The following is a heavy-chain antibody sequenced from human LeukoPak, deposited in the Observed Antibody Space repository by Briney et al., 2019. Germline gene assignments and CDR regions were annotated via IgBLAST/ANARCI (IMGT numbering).Heavy chain of an antibody. D-gene: IGHD3-22*01. J-gene: IGHJ4*02. CDR1: GGSFSGYY. V-gene: IGHV4-34*01. Sequence: SETLSLTCAVYGGSFSGYYWSWIRQPPGKGLEWIGEINHSGSTNYNPSLKSRVTISVDTSKNQFSLKLSSVTAADTAVYYCAPLGGYDSSGYYFDYWGQGTLVTVSS. CDR3: APLGGYDSSGYYFDY. CDR2: INHSGST.